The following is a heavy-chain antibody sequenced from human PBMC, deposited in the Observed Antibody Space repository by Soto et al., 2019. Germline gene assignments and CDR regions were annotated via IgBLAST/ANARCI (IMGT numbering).Heavy chain of an antibody. V-gene: IGHV3-23*01. CDR2: ISGSGGST. CDR1: GFTFSSYA. CDR3: AKGGIMITFGGVIVTPLFDY. D-gene: IGHD3-16*02. Sequence: GGSLRLSCAASGFTFSSYAMSWVRQAPGKGLEWVSAISGSGGSTYYADSVKGRFTISRDNSKNTLYLQRNSLRAEDTAVYYCAKGGIMITFGGVIVTPLFDYWGQGTLVTVSS. J-gene: IGHJ4*02.